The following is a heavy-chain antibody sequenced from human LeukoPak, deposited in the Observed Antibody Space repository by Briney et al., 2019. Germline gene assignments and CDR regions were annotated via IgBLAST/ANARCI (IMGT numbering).Heavy chain of an antibody. CDR3: ARWGVKVSFDY. J-gene: IGHJ4*02. D-gene: IGHD3-16*01. CDR1: GYSFTSYW. CDR2: IDPSDSFN. Sequence: GESLRISCQGSGYSFTSYWISWVRQMPGKGLEWMGRIDPSDSFNNYRPSLQGHVTISVDKSISTAYLQWSSLKASDTAMYYCARWGVKVSFDYWGQGTLVTVSS. V-gene: IGHV5-10-1*01.